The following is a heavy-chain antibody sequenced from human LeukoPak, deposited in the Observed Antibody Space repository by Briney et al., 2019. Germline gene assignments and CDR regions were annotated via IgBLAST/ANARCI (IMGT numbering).Heavy chain of an antibody. CDR3: ARSHVGYDFWSGYYTGYRWFDP. D-gene: IGHD3-3*01. CDR1: GFTFSSYS. V-gene: IGHV3-48*04. Sequence: PGGSLRLSCAASGFTFSSYSMNWVRQAPGKGLEGVSYISSSSSTIYYADSVKGRFTISRDNAKNSLYLQMNSLRAEDTAVYYCARSHVGYDFWSGYYTGYRWFDPWGQGTLVTVSS. J-gene: IGHJ5*02. CDR2: ISSSSSTI.